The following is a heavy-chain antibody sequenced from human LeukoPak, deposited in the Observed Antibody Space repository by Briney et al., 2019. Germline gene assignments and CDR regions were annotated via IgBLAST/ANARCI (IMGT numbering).Heavy chain of an antibody. D-gene: IGHD6-19*01. CDR3: ARDRRGIAVAGLFDY. V-gene: IGHV3-11*04. J-gene: IGHJ4*02. CDR1: GFTFSSYA. CDR2: ISSSGSTI. Sequence: PGGSLRLSCAASGFTFSSYAMSWIRQAPGKGLEWVSYISSSGSTIYYADSVKGRFTISRDNAKNSLYLQMNSLRAEDTAVYYCARDRRGIAVAGLFDYWGQGTLVTVSS.